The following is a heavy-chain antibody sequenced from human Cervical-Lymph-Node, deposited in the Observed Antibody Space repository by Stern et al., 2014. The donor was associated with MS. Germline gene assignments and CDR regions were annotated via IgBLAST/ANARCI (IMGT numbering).Heavy chain of an antibody. J-gene: IGHJ2*01. Sequence: VQLVESWAEVKKPGSSVKVSCKASGGTLSTYGFSWVRQAPGQGLEWMGGIIPMFGISNSAQKFQGRVTITADESTSTAYMELSSLRSDDTAVYYCARYRSAVDWYFDLWGRGTLVTVSS. CDR2: IIPMFGIS. D-gene: IGHD3-10*01. V-gene: IGHV1-69*01. CDR3: ARYRSAVDWYFDL. CDR1: GGTLSTYG.